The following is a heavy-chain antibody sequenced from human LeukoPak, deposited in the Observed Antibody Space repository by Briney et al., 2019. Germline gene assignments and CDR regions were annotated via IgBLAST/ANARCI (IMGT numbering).Heavy chain of an antibody. J-gene: IGHJ4*02. CDR3: ARHRELGD. Sequence: GGSLRLSCAASGFTVSNANINWVRQAPGKGLEWVSIIHSAGGTNYADSVEGRFTISRDNSKNTVYLQMNSLRAEDTAVYYCARHRELGDWGQGTLVTVSS. V-gene: IGHV3-66*04. CDR2: IHSAGGT. CDR1: GFTVSNAN. D-gene: IGHD3-16*01.